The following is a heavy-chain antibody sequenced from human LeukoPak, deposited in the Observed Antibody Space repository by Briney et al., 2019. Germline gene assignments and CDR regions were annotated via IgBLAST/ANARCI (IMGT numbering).Heavy chain of an antibody. J-gene: IGHJ3*02. CDR3: ARQFFAYSGYDLPPLFWSFDI. CDR1: GASLSHSY. CDR2: IYYSGNS. V-gene: IGHV4-59*08. Sequence: SETLSLTCTVSGASLSHSYWSWIRQSPGKGLEWIGNIYYSGNSDRNPSLKSRVTMSVDTSKNQFSLNLSSVTAADTAVYYCARQFFAYSGYDLPPLFWSFDIWGQGTTVTVSS. D-gene: IGHD5-12*01.